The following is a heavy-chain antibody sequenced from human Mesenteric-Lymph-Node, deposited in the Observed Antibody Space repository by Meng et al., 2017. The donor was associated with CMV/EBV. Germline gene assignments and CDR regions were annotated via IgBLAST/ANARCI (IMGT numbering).Heavy chain of an antibody. V-gene: IGHV4-39*07. Sequence: SETLSLTCTVSNGSITSISYYWGWIRQPPGKGLEWIGSMYYTGSTYYTPSLKSRVAISADTSKNQFSLKLTSVTAADTAVYYCARVGGAPISTYYGMDVWGQGTTVTVSS. D-gene: IGHD1-26*01. J-gene: IGHJ6*02. CDR3: ARVGGAPISTYYGMDV. CDR1: NGSITSISYY. CDR2: MYYTGST.